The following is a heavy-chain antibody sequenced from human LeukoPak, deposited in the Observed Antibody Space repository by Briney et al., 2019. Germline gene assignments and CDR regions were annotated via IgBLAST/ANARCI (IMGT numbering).Heavy chain of an antibody. CDR3: AKDPDRYSSFYYFDY. CDR2: ISGSGGST. D-gene: IGHD6-13*01. J-gene: IGHJ4*02. V-gene: IGHV3-23*01. CDR1: GFTFSSYA. Sequence: GGSLRLSCAASGFTFSSYAMSWVRQAPGKGLEWVSAISGSGGSTYYADSVKGRFTISRDSSKNTLYLQMNSLRAEDTAVYYCAKDPDRYSSFYYFDYWGQGTLVTVSS.